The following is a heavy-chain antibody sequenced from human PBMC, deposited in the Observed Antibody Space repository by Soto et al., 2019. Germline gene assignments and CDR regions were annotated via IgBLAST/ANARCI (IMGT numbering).Heavy chain of an antibody. Sequence: PSQTLSLTCAISGDSVSSNSAVWNWIRQSPSRGLEWLGRTYYRSNWYTDYAVSVKGRITITPDTSNNQLSLQLNSVTPDDTAVYYCARLIGNSWLDSWGQGTLVTVS. D-gene: IGHD2-8*01. V-gene: IGHV6-1*01. CDR2: TYYRSNWYT. CDR1: GDSVSSNSAV. CDR3: ARLIGNSWLDS. J-gene: IGHJ5*01.